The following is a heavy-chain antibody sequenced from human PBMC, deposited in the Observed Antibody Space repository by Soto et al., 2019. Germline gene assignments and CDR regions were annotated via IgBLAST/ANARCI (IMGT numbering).Heavy chain of an antibody. CDR3: ARVGDLLWFGDDY. D-gene: IGHD3-10*01. J-gene: IGHJ4*02. CDR2: IYYSGST. V-gene: IGHV4-30-4*01. Sequence: PSETLSLTCTVSGGSISSGDYYWSWIRQPPGKGLEWIGYIYYSGSTYYNPSFKSRVTISVDTSKNQFSLKLSSVTAADTAVYYCARVGDLLWFGDDYWGQGTLVTVSS. CDR1: GGSISSGDYY.